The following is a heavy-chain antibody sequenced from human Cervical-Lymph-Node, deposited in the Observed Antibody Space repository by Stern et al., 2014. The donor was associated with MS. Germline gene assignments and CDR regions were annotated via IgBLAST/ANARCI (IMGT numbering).Heavy chain of an antibody. CDR2: ITGSGGNT. D-gene: IGHD3-10*01. CDR1: GFTFSSYT. CDR3: AKDLPYASGRPDY. V-gene: IGHV3-23*04. Sequence: EVQLVESGGGLVHPGGSLRLSCEASGFTFSSYTMTWVRQAPGQGLEWVSSITGSGGNTYYTHSVKGRFTISRDNSRNAVDLQLRSLRAEDTALYHCAKDLPYASGRPDYWGQGTLVTVSS. J-gene: IGHJ4*02.